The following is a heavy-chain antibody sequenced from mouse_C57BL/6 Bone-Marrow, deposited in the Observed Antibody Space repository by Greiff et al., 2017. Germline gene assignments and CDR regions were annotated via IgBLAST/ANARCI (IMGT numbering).Heavy chain of an antibody. J-gene: IGHJ3*01. CDR1: GYTFTDYE. CDR3: AIYCEGRSFAY. V-gene: IGHV1-15*01. CDR2: IDPETGGT. Sequence: VQLQQSGAELVRPGASVTLSCKASGYTFTDYEMHWVKQTPVHGLEWIGAIDPETGGTAYNQKFKGKAILTADKSSSTAYMELRSLTSEDSAVYYCAIYCEGRSFAYWGQGTLVTVSA. D-gene: IGHD2-4*01.